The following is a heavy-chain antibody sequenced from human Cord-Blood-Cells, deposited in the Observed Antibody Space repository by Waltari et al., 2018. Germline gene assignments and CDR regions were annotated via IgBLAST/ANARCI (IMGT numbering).Heavy chain of an antibody. CDR1: GGPFSSYA. J-gene: IGHJ6*02. CDR2: IIPIFGTA. V-gene: IGHV1-69*01. CDR3: ARRYSGYDYYGMDV. Sequence: QVQLVQSGAEVKKPGSSVKVSCKASGGPFSSYAISWVRQAPGQGLEWMGGIIPIFGTANYAQKFQGRVTITADESTSTAYMELSSLRSEDTAVYYCARRYSGYDYYGMDVWGQGTTVTVSS. D-gene: IGHD1-26*01.